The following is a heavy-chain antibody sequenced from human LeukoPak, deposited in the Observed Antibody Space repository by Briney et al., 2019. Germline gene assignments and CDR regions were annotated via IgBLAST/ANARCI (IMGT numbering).Heavy chain of an antibody. V-gene: IGHV1-2*02. J-gene: IGHJ4*02. CDR2: IYPISGAT. CDR3: GTLLSNGPFDY. Sequence: ASVKVSCKASGYTFTGYYMHWVRQAPGQGLEWMGWIYPISGATKYAQKFQGRVTMTRDTSISTAYMELSRLRSDDTAVYYCGTLLSNGPFDYWGQGSLVTVSS. CDR1: GYTFTGYY.